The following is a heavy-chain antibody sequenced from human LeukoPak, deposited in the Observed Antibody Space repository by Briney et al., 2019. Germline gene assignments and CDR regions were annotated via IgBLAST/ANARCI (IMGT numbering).Heavy chain of an antibody. V-gene: IGHV3-21*01. J-gene: IGHJ5*02. CDR1: GFTFSIYS. CDR3: ARDSSGTTECDP. Sequence: GGSLRLSCAASGFTFSIYSMNWVRQAPGKGLEWVSSISSSSSYIYYADSVKGRFTISRDNAKNSLYLQMNSLRAEDTAVYYCARDSSGTTECDPWGQGTLVTVSS. CDR2: ISSSSSYI. D-gene: IGHD1-7*01.